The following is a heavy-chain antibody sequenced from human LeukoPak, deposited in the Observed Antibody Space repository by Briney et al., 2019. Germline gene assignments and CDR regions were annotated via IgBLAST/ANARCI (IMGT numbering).Heavy chain of an antibody. D-gene: IGHD2-15*01. V-gene: IGHV4-61*08. J-gene: IGHJ4*02. CDR1: GDSVSSAGSF. CDR3: ARDRLGKSGGTYYFDY. CDR2: IYYSGGTNGGT. Sequence: PSETLSLTCSVSGDSVSSAGSFWSWIRQPPGKGLEWIGYIYYSGGTNGGTNYNPSLKSRVTISLDTSMNQFSLKVTPVTAADTAVYYCARDRLGKSGGTYYFDYWGQGTLVTVSS.